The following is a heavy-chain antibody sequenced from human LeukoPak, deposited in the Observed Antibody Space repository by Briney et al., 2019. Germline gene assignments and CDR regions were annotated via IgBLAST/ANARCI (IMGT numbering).Heavy chain of an antibody. CDR2: INGDGTNI. CDR3: AKGFDRDGF. Sequence: GGSLRLSCAATGFALSRYWMHWVRQAPGKGLVCVSRINGDGTNINYADSVKGRFTISRDNPRNTLYLQMNSLRAEDTAIYYCAKGFDRDGFWGQGTLVTVSS. D-gene: IGHD3-9*01. V-gene: IGHV3-74*01. CDR1: GFALSRYW. J-gene: IGHJ4*02.